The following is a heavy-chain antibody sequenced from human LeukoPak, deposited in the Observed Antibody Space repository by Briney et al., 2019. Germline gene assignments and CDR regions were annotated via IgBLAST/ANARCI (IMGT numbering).Heavy chain of an antibody. J-gene: IGHJ4*02. CDR3: AKDRRAVAALDY. D-gene: IGHD6-19*01. CDR2: ISTGGTRA. V-gene: IGHV3-23*01. Sequence: GGSLRLSCAPSGFTPSSYAISWVRQAPGNGLGWDTGISTGGTRAYHTNSVTGRFTISRDNSKNTVYLQVNSVRGEDRAVYYCAKDRRAVAALDYWGQGTLVTVSS. CDR1: GFTPSSYA.